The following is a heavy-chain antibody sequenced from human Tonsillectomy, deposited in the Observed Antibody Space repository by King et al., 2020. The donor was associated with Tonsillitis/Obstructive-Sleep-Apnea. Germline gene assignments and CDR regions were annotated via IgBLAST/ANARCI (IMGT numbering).Heavy chain of an antibody. Sequence: QLVQSGGGLVQSGGSLRLSCAASGFTFSTYSMNWVRQAPGKGLEWASYISSTSSTIYYADSVKGRFTISRDNAKNSLYLQMKSLRDEDTAVYYCARVGAVVVAPVAGAFDIWGQGTMVTVSS. V-gene: IGHV3-48*02. CDR2: ISSTSSTI. J-gene: IGHJ3*02. D-gene: IGHD2-2*01. CDR1: GFTFSTYS. CDR3: ARVGAVVVAPVAGAFDI.